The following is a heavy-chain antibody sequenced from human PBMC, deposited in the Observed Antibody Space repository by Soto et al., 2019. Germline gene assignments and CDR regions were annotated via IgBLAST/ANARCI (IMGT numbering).Heavy chain of an antibody. CDR1: SGSISSSNW. J-gene: IGHJ4*02. D-gene: IGHD3-3*01. Sequence: SETLSLTCAVSSGSISSSNWWSWVRQPPGKGLEWIGEIYHSGSTNYNPSLKSRVTISVDKSKNQFSLKLSSVTAADTAVYYCARVGRGGDYDFWSGYYTYFDYWGQGTLVTVSS. CDR3: ARVGRGGDYDFWSGYYTYFDY. V-gene: IGHV4-4*02. CDR2: IYHSGST.